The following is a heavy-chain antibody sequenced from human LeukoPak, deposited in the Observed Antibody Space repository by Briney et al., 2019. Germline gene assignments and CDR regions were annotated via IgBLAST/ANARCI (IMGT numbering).Heavy chain of an antibody. V-gene: IGHV1-18*01. Sequence: ASVKVSCKASGYTFTSYGISWVRQAPGQGLEWMGWISAYNGNTNYAQKLQGRVTMTTDTSTSTAYMEPRSLRSDDTAVYYCARDYYYYDSSGYPFGSTLDYYYYGMDVWGQGTTVTVSS. CDR2: ISAYNGNT. CDR3: ARDYYYYDSSGYPFGSTLDYYYYGMDV. J-gene: IGHJ6*02. D-gene: IGHD3-22*01. CDR1: GYTFTSYG.